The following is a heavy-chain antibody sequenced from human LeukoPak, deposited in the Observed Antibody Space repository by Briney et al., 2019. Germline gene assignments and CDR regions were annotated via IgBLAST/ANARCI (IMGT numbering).Heavy chain of an antibody. V-gene: IGHV3-73*01. Sequence: GGSLKLSCAASGFTFFGSAMHWVRQASGKGLEWVGRIRTKANSYATAYAASVKGRFTISRDDSKNTAYLQMNSLNTEDTAVYYCTTVYYYDSSGYAFDPWGQGTLVTVSS. CDR2: IRTKANSYAT. CDR1: GFTFFGSA. D-gene: IGHD3-22*01. CDR3: TTVYYYDSSGYAFDP. J-gene: IGHJ5*02.